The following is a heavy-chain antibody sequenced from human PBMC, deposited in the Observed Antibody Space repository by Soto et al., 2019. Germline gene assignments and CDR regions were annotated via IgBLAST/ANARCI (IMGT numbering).Heavy chain of an antibody. CDR2: IYYSGRP. CDR1: GGSISSGGYY. J-gene: IGHJ4*02. Sequence: QVQLQESGPGLVKPSQTLSLTCTVSGGSISSGGYYWSWIRQHPGKGLEWIGYIYYSGRPYYNPSLQSRVTISVDTSKNQFSLKLSSVTAAATAVYYCAREGKVEGGYFDYWGQGTLVTVSS. D-gene: IGHD1-26*01. CDR3: AREGKVEGGYFDY. V-gene: IGHV4-31*03.